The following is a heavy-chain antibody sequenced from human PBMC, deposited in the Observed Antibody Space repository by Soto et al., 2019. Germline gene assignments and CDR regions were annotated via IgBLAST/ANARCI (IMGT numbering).Heavy chain of an antibody. CDR3: ARALYSSGTTLDH. D-gene: IGHD6-19*01. J-gene: IGHJ4*02. V-gene: IGHV3-48*03. CDR1: GFTFSSYE. Sequence: GGSLRLSCAASGFTFSSYEMNWVRQAPGKGLEWVSYISSSGSTIYYADSVKGRFTISRDNAKNSLYLQMNSLRAEDTAVYYCARALYSSGTTLDHWGQGTLVTVSS. CDR2: ISSSGSTI.